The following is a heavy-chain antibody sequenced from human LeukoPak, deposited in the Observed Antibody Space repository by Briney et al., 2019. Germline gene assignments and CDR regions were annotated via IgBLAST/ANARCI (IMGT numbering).Heavy chain of an antibody. CDR2: IYSGGST. J-gene: IGHJ6*02. CDR3: ARDLVGATPYYYYGMDV. D-gene: IGHD1-26*01. Sequence: PGGSLRLSCAASGLTVSSNYMSWVRQAPGKGLEWVSVIYSGGSTYYADSVKGRFTISRDNSKNTLYLQMNSLRAEDTAVYYCARDLVGATPYYYYGMDVWGQGTTVTVSS. V-gene: IGHV3-66*01. CDR1: GLTVSSNY.